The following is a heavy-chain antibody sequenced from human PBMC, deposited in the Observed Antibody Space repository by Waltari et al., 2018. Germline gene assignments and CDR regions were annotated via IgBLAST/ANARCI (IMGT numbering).Heavy chain of an antibody. Sequence: EAQLVESGGGLIQPGRSLRLSCAASGFTFDNYAMHWVREVPGKGLEWVASIRWNSKGIGDADSVKCRFTISRDNAKKSLYLQMNSVRVEDTALYYCTNLDDFLDVWGQGTTVTVSS. D-gene: IGHD1-1*01. CDR3: TNLDDFLDV. CDR2: IRWNSKGI. CDR1: GFTFDNYA. V-gene: IGHV3-9*01. J-gene: IGHJ6*02.